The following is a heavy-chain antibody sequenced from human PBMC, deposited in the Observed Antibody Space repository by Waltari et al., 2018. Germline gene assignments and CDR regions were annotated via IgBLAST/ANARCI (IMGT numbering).Heavy chain of an antibody. CDR1: GYTLTGYY. CDR3: ARDRVRRYSSGWTYFYGMDV. J-gene: IGHJ6*02. CDR2: INPNSGGT. Sequence: QVQLVQSGAEVKKPGASVKVSCKASGYTLTGYYMHWVRQAPGHGLGWRGWINPNSGGTNYAQKFQGWVTMTRDTSISTAYMELSRLRSDDTAVYYCARDRVRRYSSGWTYFYGMDVWGQGTTVTVSS. V-gene: IGHV1-2*04. D-gene: IGHD6-19*01.